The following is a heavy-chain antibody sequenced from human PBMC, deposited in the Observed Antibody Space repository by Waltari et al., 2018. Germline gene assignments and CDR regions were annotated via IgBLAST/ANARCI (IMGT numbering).Heavy chain of an antibody. Sequence: QVQLQESGPGLVKPSETLSLTCTVSGGSISSHYWSWLRQPPGKGLEWIGYIYYSGSTNDNPSLKSLVTISVDTSKNQFSLKLSSVTAADTAVYYCARGGGYDSSSSVAFDIWGQGTMVTVSS. D-gene: IGHD6-6*01. V-gene: IGHV4-59*11. CDR1: GGSISSHY. CDR2: IYYSGST. J-gene: IGHJ3*02. CDR3: ARGGGYDSSSSVAFDI.